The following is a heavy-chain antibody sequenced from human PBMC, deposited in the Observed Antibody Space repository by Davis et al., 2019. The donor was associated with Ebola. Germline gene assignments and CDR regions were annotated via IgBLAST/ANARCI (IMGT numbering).Heavy chain of an antibody. J-gene: IGHJ4*02. Sequence: ASVKVSCKASGYTFTSYGISWVRQAPGQGLEWMGWISAYNGNTHYAQKLQGRVTMTTDTSTSTAYMELRGLRSDDTAVYYCARVQRSSVVGDLDSWGQGTLVTVSS. CDR1: GYTFTSYG. V-gene: IGHV1-18*01. CDR3: ARVQRSSVVGDLDS. D-gene: IGHD2-15*01. CDR2: ISAYNGNT.